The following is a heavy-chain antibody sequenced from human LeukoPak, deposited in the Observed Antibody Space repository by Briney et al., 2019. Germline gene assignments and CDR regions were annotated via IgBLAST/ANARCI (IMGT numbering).Heavy chain of an antibody. CDR3: ARDPSTKYYTDS. CDR1: GYTFTDYY. CDR2: IDPKSGDT. D-gene: IGHD2-2*01. V-gene: IGHV1-2*02. J-gene: IGHJ4*02. Sequence: ASVKVSSKAFGYTFTDYYLHWVRQAPGQGFEWMGWIDPKSGDTNYAQTFRGRFTMTRDTSINTVYMDLSSLRSDDTAVYYCARDPSTKYYTDSWGQGTLVTVSS.